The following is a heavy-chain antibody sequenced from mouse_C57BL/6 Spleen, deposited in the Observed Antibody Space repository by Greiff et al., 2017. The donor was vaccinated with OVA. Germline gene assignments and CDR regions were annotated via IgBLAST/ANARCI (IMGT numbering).Heavy chain of an antibody. CDR1: GYAFSSSW. Sequence: QVQLQQSGPELVKPGASVKISCKASGYAFSSSWMNWVKQRPGKGLEWIGRIYPGDGDTNYNGKFKGEATLTADKSSSTAYMQLSSLTSEDSAVYFCARSPLRGHYFDYWGQGTTRTVSS. CDR2: IYPGDGDT. CDR3: ARSPLRGHYFDY. V-gene: IGHV1-82*01. J-gene: IGHJ2*01. D-gene: IGHD1-1*01.